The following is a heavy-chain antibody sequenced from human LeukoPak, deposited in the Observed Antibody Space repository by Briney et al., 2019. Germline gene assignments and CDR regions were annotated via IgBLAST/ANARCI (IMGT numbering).Heavy chain of an antibody. CDR1: GFTFSSYG. CDR2: IRYDGSNK. V-gene: IGHV3-30*02. J-gene: IGHJ4*02. Sequence: GGSLRLSCAASGFTFSSYGMHWVRQAPGKGLEWVAFIRYDGSNKYYADSVKGRFTISRDNSKNTLYLQMNSLRAEDTAVYYCAKIPNKFYGGNQTRDPDYWGQGTLVTVSS. D-gene: IGHD4-23*01. CDR3: AKIPNKFYGGNQTRDPDY.